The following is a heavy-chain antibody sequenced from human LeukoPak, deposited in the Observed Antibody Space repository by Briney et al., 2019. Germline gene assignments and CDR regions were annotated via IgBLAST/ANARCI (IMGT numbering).Heavy chain of an antibody. V-gene: IGHV3-15*01. CDR2: FKSKTDGGTT. CDR3: TTEGYCSGGNCYSYDN. D-gene: IGHD2-15*01. J-gene: IGHJ4*02. CDR1: GFTFSSAW. Sequence: PGGSLRLSCAASGFTFSSAWLSWVRQAPGKGLEWVGRFKSKTDGGTTDYAAPVKGRFTISRDDSKNKLYLQMNSLKTGDTAVYYCTTEGYCSGGNCYSYDNWGQGTLVTVSS.